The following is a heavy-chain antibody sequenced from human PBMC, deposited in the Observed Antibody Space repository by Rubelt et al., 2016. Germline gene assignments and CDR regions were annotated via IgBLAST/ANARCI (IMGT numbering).Heavy chain of an antibody. Sequence: QLQLQESGPGLVKPSETLSLTCTVSGGSISSSSYYWGWIRQPPGKGLEWIGSIYYSGSTYYNPSLKSRGPISVDTSKNQFSLKLSSVTAADTAVYYCARRRPEPHWFDPWGQGTLVTVSS. CDR3: ARRRPEPHWFDP. CDR2: IYYSGST. CDR1: GGSISSSSYY. J-gene: IGHJ5*02. V-gene: IGHV4-39*01. D-gene: IGHD1-14*01.